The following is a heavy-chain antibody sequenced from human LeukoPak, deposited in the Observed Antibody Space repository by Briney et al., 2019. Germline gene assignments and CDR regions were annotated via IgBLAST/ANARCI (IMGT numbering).Heavy chain of an antibody. J-gene: IGHJ4*02. CDR3: AKSHIQTTIMSDFDY. D-gene: IGHD3-9*01. Sequence: SGGSLRLSCVASGFSFSSHWMSWVRQVPGKGLEWVAVISYDGRNTYYADSVKGRFTVSGDNSKNTLSLQINSLRAEDTAVYYCAKSHIQTTIMSDFDYWGQGALVTVSS. CDR2: ISYDGRNT. CDR1: GFSFSSHW. V-gene: IGHV3-30*18.